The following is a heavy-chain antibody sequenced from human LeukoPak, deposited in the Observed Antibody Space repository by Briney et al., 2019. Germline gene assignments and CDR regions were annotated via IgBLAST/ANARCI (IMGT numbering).Heavy chain of an antibody. Sequence: GASVKVSCKASGYTFTNFGISWVRQAPGQGLEWMGWISAYNGNTNYAQKLQGRVTMTTDTSTSTAYMELRSLRSDDTAVYYCARNSYYYDSSGSPYDAFDIWGQGTMVTVSS. D-gene: IGHD3-22*01. CDR1: GYTFTNFG. J-gene: IGHJ3*02. CDR3: ARNSYYYDSSGSPYDAFDI. CDR2: ISAYNGNT. V-gene: IGHV1-18*01.